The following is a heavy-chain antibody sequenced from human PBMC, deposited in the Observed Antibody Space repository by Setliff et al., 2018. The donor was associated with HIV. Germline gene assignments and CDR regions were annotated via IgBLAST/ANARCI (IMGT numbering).Heavy chain of an antibody. CDR3: ARLRWAATAGTWDYYYYGRDV. Sequence: PSETLSLTCAVYGGSFSGYYWSWVRQPPGKGLEWIGEINHSGSTNYNPSRKSRVTVEVDTSKNQFSLKLSYVTAADTAVYYCARLRWAATAGTWDYYYYGRDVWGQGTTVTVSS. J-gene: IGHJ6*02. D-gene: IGHD6-13*01. CDR1: GGSFSGYY. CDR2: INHSGST. V-gene: IGHV4-34*01.